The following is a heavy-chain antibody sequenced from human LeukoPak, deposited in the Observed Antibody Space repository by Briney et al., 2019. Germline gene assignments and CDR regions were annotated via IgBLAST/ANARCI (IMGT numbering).Heavy chain of an antibody. D-gene: IGHD2-15*01. Sequence: SETLSLTCTVSGGSISSSSYYWGWIRQPPGKGLEWIGSIYYSGSTYYNPSLKSRVTISVDTSKSQFSLKLSSVTAADTAVYYCARAPRITGWFDPWGQGTLVTVSS. J-gene: IGHJ5*02. CDR1: GGSISSSSYY. V-gene: IGHV4-39*07. CDR2: IYYSGST. CDR3: ARAPRITGWFDP.